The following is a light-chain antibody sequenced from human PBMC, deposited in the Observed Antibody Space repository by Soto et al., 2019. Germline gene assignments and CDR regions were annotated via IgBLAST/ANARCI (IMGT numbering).Light chain of an antibody. CDR2: GAS. CDR3: QQYGSSPPWT. Sequence: EIVLTQSPGTLSLSPGERATLSCRASQSVSSSYLAWYQQKPGQAPRLLIYGASSRATGIPDRFSVSGFGTDFTLTISRLDPEDFAVYYCQQYGSSPPWTFCHGTKVEIK. J-gene: IGKJ1*01. CDR1: QSVSSSY. V-gene: IGKV3-20*01.